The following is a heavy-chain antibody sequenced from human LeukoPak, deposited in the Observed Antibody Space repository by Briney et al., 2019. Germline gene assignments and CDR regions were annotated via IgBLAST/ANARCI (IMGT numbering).Heavy chain of an antibody. CDR2: INPNSGGT. Sequence: ASVKVSCKASGYTFTGYYMHWVRQAPGQGLEWMGWINPNSGGTNYAQKFQGRVTMTRDTSISTAYMELSRLRSDDTAVYYCARDSCSGGSCCSVLAAYYYYGMDVWGQGTTVTVSS. J-gene: IGHJ6*02. CDR3: ARDSCSGGSCCSVLAAYYYYGMDV. V-gene: IGHV1-2*02. D-gene: IGHD2-15*01. CDR1: GYTFTGYY.